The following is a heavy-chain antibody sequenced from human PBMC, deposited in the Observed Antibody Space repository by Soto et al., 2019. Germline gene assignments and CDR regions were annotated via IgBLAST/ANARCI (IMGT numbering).Heavy chain of an antibody. D-gene: IGHD3-16*01. CDR3: ARSSGGVFGIIIEGTNWFAP. CDR1: GGTFSSYA. CDR2: IIPIFGTA. V-gene: IGHV1-69*06. J-gene: IGHJ5*02. Sequence: SVKVSCKASGGTFSSYAISWVRQAPGQGLEWMGGIIPIFGTANYAQKFQGRVTITADKSTSTAYMELSSLRSEDTAVYYCARSSGGVFGIIIEGTNWFAPWGQGTLVTVSS.